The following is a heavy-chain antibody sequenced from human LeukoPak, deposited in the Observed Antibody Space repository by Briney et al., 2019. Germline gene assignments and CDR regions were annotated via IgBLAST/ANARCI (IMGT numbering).Heavy chain of an antibody. Sequence: SETLSLTCAVSGGSISSSNWWSWVRQPPGKGLEWIGEIYHSGSTNYNPSLKSRVTISVDTSKNQFSLKLSSVTAADTAVYYCARRIVYYYDSSGYRDYWGQGTLVTVSS. CDR1: GGSISSSNW. J-gene: IGHJ4*02. CDR3: ARRIVYYYDSSGYRDY. V-gene: IGHV4-4*02. CDR2: IYHSGST. D-gene: IGHD3-22*01.